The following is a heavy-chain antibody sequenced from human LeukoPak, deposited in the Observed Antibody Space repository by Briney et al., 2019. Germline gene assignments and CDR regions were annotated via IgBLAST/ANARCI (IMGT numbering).Heavy chain of an antibody. CDR1: GYSFTSYW. CDR2: IYPGDSDT. D-gene: IGHD6-13*01. J-gene: IGHJ3*02. CDR3: ARRLAAAGRFDAFDI. Sequence: GESLKISCKGSGYSFTSYWIGWVRQMPGKGLEWMGIIYPGDSDTRYSPSFQGQVTISADKSISTAYLQWSSLKASDTAMYYCARRLAAAGRFDAFDIWGQGTMVTVSS. V-gene: IGHV5-51*01.